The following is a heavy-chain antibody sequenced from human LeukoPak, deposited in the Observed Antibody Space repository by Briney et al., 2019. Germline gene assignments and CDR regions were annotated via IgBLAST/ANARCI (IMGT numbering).Heavy chain of an antibody. D-gene: IGHD5-18*01. J-gene: IGHJ4*02. CDR3: ANRGSNYEY. Sequence: GGSLRLSCAASGFTFSSYAMTWVRQAPGKGMEWVSVISGIGGSTYYADSVKGRFTISRDNSKNTLYLQMNSLRADDTAVYYCANRGSNYEYWGQGTLVTVSS. CDR1: GFTFSSYA. V-gene: IGHV3-23*01. CDR2: ISGIGGST.